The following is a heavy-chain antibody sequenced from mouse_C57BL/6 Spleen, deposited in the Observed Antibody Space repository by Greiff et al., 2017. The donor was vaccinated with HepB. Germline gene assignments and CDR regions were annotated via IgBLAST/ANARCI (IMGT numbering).Heavy chain of an antibody. J-gene: IGHJ4*01. Sequence: VQLQQPGAELVRPGTSVKLSCKASGYTFTSYWMHWVKQRPGQGLEWIGVIDPSDSYTNYNQKFKGKATLTVDTSSSTAYMQLSSLTSEDSAVYYCANAYYGPMDYWGQGTSVTVSS. V-gene: IGHV1-59*01. CDR2: IDPSDSYT. CDR1: GYTFTSYW. CDR3: ANAYYGPMDY. D-gene: IGHD1-1*01.